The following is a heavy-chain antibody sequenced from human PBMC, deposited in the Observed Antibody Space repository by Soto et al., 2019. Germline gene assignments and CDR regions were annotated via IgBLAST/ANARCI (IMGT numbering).Heavy chain of an antibody. CDR3: STRAYDTNGYYRFDP. J-gene: IGHJ5*01. CDR1: GGSFSGHA. V-gene: IGHV4-34*01. CDR2: INHSGRV. Sequence: PSETLSLTGAVYGGSFSGHACTWIRQSPGKGLESIGDINHSGRVNYSPSLKSRVTISLDTSKNQFSLTLSAVTAADTAMYYCSTRAYDTNGYYRFDPSGQGTLFTVSS. D-gene: IGHD3-22*01.